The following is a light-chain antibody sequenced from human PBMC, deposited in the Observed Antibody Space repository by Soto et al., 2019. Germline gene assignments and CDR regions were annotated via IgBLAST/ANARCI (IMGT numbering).Light chain of an antibody. CDR1: QSVDSY. Sequence: TNSPYTXSLFVGETPSPACSASQSVDSYVAWYQQKPRQAXRXXXYDAYDRATGVGPRFTGSGSETDFTLTIISLEPEDFAVYYCQQRPKSTSTLGPGTQVDN. V-gene: IGKV3-11*01. CDR3: QQRPKSTST. CDR2: DAY. J-gene: IGKJ3*01.